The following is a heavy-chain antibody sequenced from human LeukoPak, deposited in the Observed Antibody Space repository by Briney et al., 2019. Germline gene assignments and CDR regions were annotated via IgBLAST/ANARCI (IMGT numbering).Heavy chain of an antibody. D-gene: IGHD6-13*01. CDR2: IYDSGSN. Sequence: SETLSVTCTVSGVSISGKNYYWAWIRRPPGEGLEWIGSIYDSGSNYYNPSLRSRVTISVDTSKNQFSLKLSSVTAADTAVYYCATYIATAGLFDYWSQGTLVTVSS. J-gene: IGHJ4*01. CDR3: ATYIATAGLFDY. CDR1: GVSISGKNYY. V-gene: IGHV4-39*07.